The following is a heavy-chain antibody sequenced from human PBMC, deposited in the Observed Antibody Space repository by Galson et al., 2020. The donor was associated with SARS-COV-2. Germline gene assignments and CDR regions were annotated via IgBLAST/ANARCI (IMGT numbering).Heavy chain of an antibody. V-gene: IGHV3-74*01. CDR2: INSDGSRI. Sequence: GESLKISCAASGFTFSNYWMHWVRQVPGKGLVWVSRINSDGSRITYADSVKGRFTISRDNAKNTLYLQMNSLRAEDTGVYYCTKPPLPPVIYGLDVWGQGTTVTVSS. J-gene: IGHJ6*02. D-gene: IGHD3-16*02. CDR3: TKPPLPPVIYGLDV. CDR1: GFTFSNYW.